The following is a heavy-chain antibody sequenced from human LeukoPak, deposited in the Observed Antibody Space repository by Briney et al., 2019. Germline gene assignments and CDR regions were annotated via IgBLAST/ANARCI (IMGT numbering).Heavy chain of an antibody. CDR1: GGSISSYY. J-gene: IGHJ6*02. Sequence: PSETLYLTCTVSGGSISSYYWSWIRQPPGKGLEWIGYIHYSGRTNYNPSLKSRVTISVDTSKNQFSLKLSSVTAADTAVYYCATEVAPSDHYYYYGMDVWGQGTTVTVSS. CDR2: IHYSGRT. V-gene: IGHV4-59*01. CDR3: ATEVAPSDHYYYYGMDV. D-gene: IGHD5-12*01.